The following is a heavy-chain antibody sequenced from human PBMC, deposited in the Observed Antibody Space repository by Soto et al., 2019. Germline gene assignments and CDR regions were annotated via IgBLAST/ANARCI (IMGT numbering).Heavy chain of an antibody. J-gene: IGHJ5*02. CDR2: ISGGGTST. CDR3: AREFRGYDWRFDP. D-gene: IGHD5-12*01. CDR1: GFSFSTYA. V-gene: IGHV3-23*01. Sequence: VQLLESGGELVQPGGSLRLSCAASGFSFSTYAVSWVRQAPRKGLEWVSSISGGGTSTFYADSVKGRFTISRDNSKNTVYLQMNTLRAEDTAIYYCAREFRGYDWRFDPWGQGTLVTVSS.